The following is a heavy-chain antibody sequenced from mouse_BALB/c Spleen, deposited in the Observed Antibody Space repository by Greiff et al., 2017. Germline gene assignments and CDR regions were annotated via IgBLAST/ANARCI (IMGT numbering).Heavy chain of an antibody. V-gene: IGHV5-17*02. CDR3: AKSDYYGTGFAY. J-gene: IGHJ3*01. D-gene: IGHD1-2*01. Sequence: WVRQAPEKGLEWVAYISSGSSTIYYADTVKGRFTISRDNPKNTLFLQMTSLRSEDTAMYYCAKSDYYGTGFAYWGQGTLVTVSA. CDR2: ISSGSSTI.